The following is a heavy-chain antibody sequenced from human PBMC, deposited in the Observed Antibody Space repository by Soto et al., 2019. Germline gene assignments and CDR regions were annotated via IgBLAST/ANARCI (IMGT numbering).Heavy chain of an antibody. V-gene: IGHV3-30-3*01. J-gene: IGHJ4*02. D-gene: IGHD1-26*01. CDR2: ISYDGSNK. Sequence: ESGGGVVQPGRCLRLSCAASGFTFSSYAMHWVRQAPGKGLEWVAVISYDGSNKYYADSVKGRFTISRDNSKNTLYLQMNSLRAEDTAVYYCAREVGASDYFDYWGQGTLVTVSS. CDR3: AREVGASDYFDY. CDR1: GFTFSSYA.